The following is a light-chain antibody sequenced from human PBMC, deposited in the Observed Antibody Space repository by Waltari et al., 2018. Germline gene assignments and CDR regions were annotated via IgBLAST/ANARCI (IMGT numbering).Light chain of an antibody. CDR3: QTGGHGTWV. CDR2: VNSDGSH. V-gene: IGLV4-69*01. CDR1: SGYSSNV. J-gene: IGLJ3*02. Sequence: LVLTQSPSASASLGASVKLTCTLSSGYSSNVIAWLQQQPGKGPRYLMKVNSDGSHRKGDDIPDRFSASTSGTEYYLTISSRQSEDEADYYCQTGGHGTWVFGGGTKLTVL.